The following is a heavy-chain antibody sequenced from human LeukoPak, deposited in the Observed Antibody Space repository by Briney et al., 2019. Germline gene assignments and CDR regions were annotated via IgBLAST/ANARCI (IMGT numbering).Heavy chain of an antibody. CDR2: IYSGGST. D-gene: IGHD2-2*03. Sequence: GGSLRLSCAASGFTVSSNYMSWVRQAPGKGLEWVSVIYSGGSTYYADSVKGRFTISRDNSKNTLYLQMNSLRAEDTAVYYCARGGGYCSSTSCYHFDYWGQGTLVTVSS. J-gene: IGHJ4*02. CDR3: ARGGGYCSSTSCYHFDY. CDR1: GFTVSSNY. V-gene: IGHV3-53*01.